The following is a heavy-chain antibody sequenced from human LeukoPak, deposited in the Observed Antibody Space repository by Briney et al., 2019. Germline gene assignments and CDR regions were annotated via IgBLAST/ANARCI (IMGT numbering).Heavy chain of an antibody. CDR2: INHRGST. CDR3: TRGSIAYYYMDV. D-gene: IGHD3-22*01. CDR1: GGSFSGYY. J-gene: IGHJ6*03. Sequence: SETLSLTCAVYGGSFSGYYWSWIRQPPGKGPEYIGEINHRGSTNYNPSLKSRVTISLDTSKNQFSLKLSSVTAADTAVYYCTRGSIAYYYMDVWGKGTTVTISS. V-gene: IGHV4-34*01.